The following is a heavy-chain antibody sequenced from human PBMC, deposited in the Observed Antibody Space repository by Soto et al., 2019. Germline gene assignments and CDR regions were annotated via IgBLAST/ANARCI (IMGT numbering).Heavy chain of an antibody. Sequence: VGSLRLSCAATVVTFSNYAMSWVRQAPGKGLEWVSLVSATAGTTYYTDSVKGRFTISRDNSRNTVYLQMNSLRADDTAVYYCAKDRLAGGFDYWGQGTLVTVPQ. CDR1: VVTFSNYA. V-gene: IGHV3-23*01. J-gene: IGHJ4*02. CDR3: AKDRLAGGFDY. CDR2: VSATAGTT. D-gene: IGHD3-16*01.